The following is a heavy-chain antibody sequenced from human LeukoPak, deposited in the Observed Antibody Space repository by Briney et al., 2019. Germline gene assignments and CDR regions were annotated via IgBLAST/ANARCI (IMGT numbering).Heavy chain of an antibody. CDR2: IIPILGIA. V-gene: IGHV1-69*04. CDR1: GGTFSSYA. CDR3: ARVIRAYYDILTVYERDYYYYYGMDV. Sequence: SVKVSCKASGGTFSSYAISWVRQAPGQGLEWMGRIIPILGIANYAQKFQGRVTITADKSTSTGYMELSSLRSEDTAVYYCARVIRAYYDILTVYERDYYYYYGMDVWGQGTTVTVSS. D-gene: IGHD3-9*01. J-gene: IGHJ6*02.